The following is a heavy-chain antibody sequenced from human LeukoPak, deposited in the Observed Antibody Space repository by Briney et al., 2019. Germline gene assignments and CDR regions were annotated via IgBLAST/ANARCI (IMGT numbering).Heavy chain of an antibody. CDR2: INPSGGST. J-gene: IGHJ4*02. Sequence: ASVKVSCKASGYTFTSYYMHWVRQAPGQGLEWMGIINPSGGSTGYAQKFQGRVTITADKSTSTAYMELSSLRSEDTAVYYCARGSSFTYFDYWGQGTLVTVSS. V-gene: IGHV1-46*01. CDR3: ARGSSFTYFDY. CDR1: GYTFTSYY. D-gene: IGHD6-13*01.